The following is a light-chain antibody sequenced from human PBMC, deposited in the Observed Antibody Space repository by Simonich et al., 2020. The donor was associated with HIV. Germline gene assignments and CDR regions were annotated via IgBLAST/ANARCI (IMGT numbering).Light chain of an antibody. J-gene: IGLJ3*02. Sequence: QSVLTQPPSASGTPGQRVTISCSGSSSNIGSNYVYWYRQLPGTAPKLLIYRNNQRPSGVTDRFSGSKSDTSASLAISGLRSEDEADYYCAAWDDSLSGRGVFGGGTKLTVL. CDR2: RNN. CDR1: SSNIGSNY. CDR3: AAWDDSLSGRGV. V-gene: IGLV1-47*01.